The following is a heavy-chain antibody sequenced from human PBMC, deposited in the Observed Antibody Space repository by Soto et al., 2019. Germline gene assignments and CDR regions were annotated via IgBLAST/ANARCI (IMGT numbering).Heavy chain of an antibody. CDR3: ARGELVVAATKWFDP. J-gene: IGHJ5*02. CDR1: GFTFSSYS. CDR2: ISSSSSYI. Sequence: EVQLVESGGGLVKPGGSLRLSCAASGFTFSSYSMNWVRQAPGKGLEWVSSISSSSSYIYYADSVKGRFTISRDNAKNSLYLQMNSLRAEDTAVYYCARGELVVAATKWFDPWGQGTLATVSS. V-gene: IGHV3-21*01. D-gene: IGHD2-15*01.